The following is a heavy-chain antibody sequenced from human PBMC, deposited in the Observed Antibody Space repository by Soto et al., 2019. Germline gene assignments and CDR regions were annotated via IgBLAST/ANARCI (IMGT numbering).Heavy chain of an antibody. CDR1: GYSISSGYY. CDR3: ARVGPWVPYYYDSSPYTFENWFDP. CDR2: IYHGGST. V-gene: IGHV4-38-2*01. J-gene: IGHJ5*02. Sequence: SETLSLTCAVSGYSISSGYYWGWLRQPPGKGLEWFGSIYHGGSTYYNPSLNSRVTLSIDTTNNHVSLILNYVTAADTAVYYCARVGPWVPYYYDSSPYTFENWFDPWGQGTLVTVSS. D-gene: IGHD3-22*01.